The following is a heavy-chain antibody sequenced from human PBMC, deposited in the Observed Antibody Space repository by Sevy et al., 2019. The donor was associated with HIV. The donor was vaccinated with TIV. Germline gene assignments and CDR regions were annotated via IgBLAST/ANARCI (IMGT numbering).Heavy chain of an antibody. CDR2: ISYDGNDK. Sequence: GGSLRLSCAASGFAFSNYYAMYWVRQAPGKGLKWVALISYDGNDKYYADSVKVRFTISRDNFKYTLYLQMNSLTAEDTAVYYCARPRANYVDNYFFYAMDVWGQGTTVTVSS. CDR3: ARPRANYVDNYFFYAMDV. J-gene: IGHJ6*02. CDR1: GFAFSNYYA. D-gene: IGHD4-17*01. V-gene: IGHV3-30-3*01.